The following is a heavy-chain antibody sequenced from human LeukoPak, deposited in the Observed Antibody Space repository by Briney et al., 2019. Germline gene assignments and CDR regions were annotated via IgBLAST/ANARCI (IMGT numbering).Heavy chain of an antibody. CDR2: IFHSGTT. J-gene: IGHJ4*02. CDR3: ASPNGVSIDY. V-gene: IGHV4-38-2*01. CDR1: GDSVSNNTW. D-gene: IGHD3-10*01. Sequence: SETLSLTCVVSGDSVSNNTWWTWIRQPPGKGLEWIGSIFHSGTTYSNPSLQGRVTLSVDTSKNQFSLNLTSVTAADMAVYYCASPNGVSIDYWGQGILVTVSS.